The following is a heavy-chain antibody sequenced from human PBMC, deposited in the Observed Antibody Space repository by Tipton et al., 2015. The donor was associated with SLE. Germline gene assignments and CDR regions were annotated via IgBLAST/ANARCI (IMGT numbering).Heavy chain of an antibody. J-gene: IGHJ6*03. D-gene: IGHD2-2*01. CDR1: GFTFSDYE. CDR2: IGTSGTTI. CDR3: ARGGCSSTSCYHYMDV. Sequence: GSLRLSCAASGFTFSDYEMNWVRQAPGKGLEWVSYIGTSGTTIYYAASVKGRFTISRDDAKNSLYLQMNSLRAEDTGVYYCARGGCSSTSCYHYMDVWGKGTTVTVSS. V-gene: IGHV3-48*03.